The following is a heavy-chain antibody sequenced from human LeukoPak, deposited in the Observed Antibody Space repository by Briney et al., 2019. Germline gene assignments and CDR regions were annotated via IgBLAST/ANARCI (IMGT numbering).Heavy chain of an antibody. D-gene: IGHD2-8*02. CDR3: ARHHADEVVYAVYYYMDV. CDR2: IYYSGST. V-gene: IGHV4-39*01. Sequence: SETLSLTCTVSGGSISSSSYYWGWIRQPPGKGLERIGSIYYSGSTYYNPSLKSRVTISVDTSKNQFSLKLSSVTAADTAVYYCARHHADEVVYAVYYYMDVWGKGTTVTVSS. J-gene: IGHJ6*03. CDR1: GGSISSSSYY.